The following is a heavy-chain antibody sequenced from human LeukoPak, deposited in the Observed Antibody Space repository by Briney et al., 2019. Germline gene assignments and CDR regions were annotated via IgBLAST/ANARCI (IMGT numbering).Heavy chain of an antibody. V-gene: IGHV3-23*01. J-gene: IGHJ3*02. Sequence: PGGSLRLSCAASGFTFISYGMSWVRQAPGKGLEWVSGISGSGGSTYYADSVKGRFTISRDNSKNTLYLQMNSLRAEDTAVYYCAKALPEYDILTGYRYDAFDIWGQGTMVTVSS. CDR3: AKALPEYDILTGYRYDAFDI. D-gene: IGHD3-9*01. CDR2: ISGSGGST. CDR1: GFTFISYG.